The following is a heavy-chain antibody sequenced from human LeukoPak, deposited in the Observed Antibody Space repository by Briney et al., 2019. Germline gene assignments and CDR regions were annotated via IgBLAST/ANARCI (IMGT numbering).Heavy chain of an antibody. V-gene: IGHV1-2*02. J-gene: IGHJ3*02. CDR3: ARDRRYFDWSGTGDFDI. CDR1: GYTFSGHY. D-gene: IGHD3-9*01. CDR2: INPNSGGT. Sequence: ASVKVSCKASGYTFSGHYMHWVRQAPGQGLEWMGWINPNSGGTNYAQKFQGRVTMTRDTSISTAYLELSRLRTEDTAVYYCARDRRYFDWSGTGDFDIWGQGTMVTVSP.